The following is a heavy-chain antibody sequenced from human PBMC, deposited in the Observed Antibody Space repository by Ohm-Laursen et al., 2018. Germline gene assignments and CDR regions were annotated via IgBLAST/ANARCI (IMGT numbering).Heavy chain of an antibody. V-gene: IGHV4-59*07. CDR1: GASISSNY. J-gene: IGHJ5*02. Sequence: SDTLSLTCPVSGASISSNYWSLIRQPPGKGLEWIGYIYYSGSTNYNPSLKSRVTISLDTSKNQFSLKLGSVTAADTAVYYCARSGGMFWFDPWGQGTLVTVSS. CDR2: IYYSGST. D-gene: IGHD2-15*01. CDR3: ARSGGMFWFDP.